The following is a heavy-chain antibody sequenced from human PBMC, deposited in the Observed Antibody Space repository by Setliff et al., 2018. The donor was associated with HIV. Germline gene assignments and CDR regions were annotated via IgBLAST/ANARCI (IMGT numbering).Heavy chain of an antibody. V-gene: IGHV4-4*02. Sequence: PSETLSLTCAVSGGSISSNWWSWVRQSPGKGLEWIGEIYRSGSTHYNPSLQSRVTISVDKSKSQFSLKLNSVTAADTAVYYCGGNGYYSIDYWGQGTLVTVSS. J-gene: IGHJ4*02. D-gene: IGHD3-22*01. CDR3: GGNGYYSIDY. CDR2: IYRSGST. CDR1: GGSISSNW.